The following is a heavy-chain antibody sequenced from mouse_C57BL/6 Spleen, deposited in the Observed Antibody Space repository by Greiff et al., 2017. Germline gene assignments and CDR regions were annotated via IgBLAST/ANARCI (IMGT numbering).Heavy chain of an antibody. CDR3: ARGGYGSKGYFDV. V-gene: IGHV1-85*01. CDR1: GYTFTSYD. J-gene: IGHJ1*03. CDR2: TYPRDGST. Sequence: QVQLQQSGPELVKPGASVKLSCKASGYTFTSYDINWVKQRPGQGLEWIGWTYPRDGSTKYNEKFKGKATLTVDTSASTAYMELHSLTSEDSAVYFCARGGYGSKGYFDVWGTGTTVTVSS. D-gene: IGHD1-1*01.